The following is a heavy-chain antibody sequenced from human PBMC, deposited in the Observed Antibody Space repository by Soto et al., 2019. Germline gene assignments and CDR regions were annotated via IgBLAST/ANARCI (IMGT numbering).Heavy chain of an antibody. Sequence: KTSETLSLTCTVSGGSVSSGSYYWSWIRQPPGKGLGWIGYIYYSGSTNYNPSLKSRVTISVDTSRNQFSLKLSSVTAADTAVYYCARALGYCSSTSCLNYGMDVWGQGTTVTVSS. D-gene: IGHD2-2*01. J-gene: IGHJ6*02. CDR2: IYYSGST. CDR1: GGSVSSGSYY. V-gene: IGHV4-61*01. CDR3: ARALGYCSSTSCLNYGMDV.